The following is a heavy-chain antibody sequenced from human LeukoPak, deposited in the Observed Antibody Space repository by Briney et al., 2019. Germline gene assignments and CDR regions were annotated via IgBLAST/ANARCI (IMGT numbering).Heavy chain of an antibody. CDR2: ISYDGSNK. Sequence: PGGSLRLSCAASGFTFSSYGMHWVRQAPGKGLEWVAVISYDGSNKYYADSVKGRFTISRDNSKNTLYLQMNSLRAEDTAVYYCAKERSKQHPPDYWGQGTLVTVSS. V-gene: IGHV3-30*18. J-gene: IGHJ4*02. CDR1: GFTFSSYG. CDR3: AKERSKQHPPDY. D-gene: IGHD6-13*01.